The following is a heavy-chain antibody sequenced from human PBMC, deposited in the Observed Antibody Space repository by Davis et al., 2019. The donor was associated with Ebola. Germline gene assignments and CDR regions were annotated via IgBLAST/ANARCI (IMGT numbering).Heavy chain of an antibody. CDR1: GFTFRSYW. CDR3: AKQDDSGWYGIDEY. V-gene: IGHV3-7*01. D-gene: IGHD6-19*01. CDR2: IKEDGSDK. J-gene: IGHJ4*02. Sequence: GESLKISCAASGFTFRSYWMSWVRQAPGKGLEWVASIKEDGSDKYYGDSVKGRFTISRDNSKNTLYLQMNSLRPDDTALYYCAKQDDSGWYGIDEYWGQGTLVTVSS.